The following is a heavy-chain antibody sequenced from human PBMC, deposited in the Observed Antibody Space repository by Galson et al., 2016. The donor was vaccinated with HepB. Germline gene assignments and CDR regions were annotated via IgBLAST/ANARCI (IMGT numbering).Heavy chain of an antibody. Sequence: SETLSLTCNVSGGSISGYYWSWIRQPPGKGLDWIGYISNSGTTNYNPSLKSRVTISRDTSQNHFSLKMDSVTAADTAVYYCARGPLLYDDSGYHLVPLDDWGKGTLVIVSS. CDR2: ISNSGTT. CDR3: ARGPLLYDDSGYHLVPLDD. CDR1: GGSISGYY. V-gene: IGHV4-59*01. J-gene: IGHJ4*02. D-gene: IGHD3-22*01.